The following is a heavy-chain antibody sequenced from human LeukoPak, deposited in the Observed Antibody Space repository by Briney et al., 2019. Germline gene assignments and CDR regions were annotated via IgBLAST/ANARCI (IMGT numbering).Heavy chain of an antibody. V-gene: IGHV4-34*01. Sequence: PSETLSLTCAVYGGSFSGYYWSWIRQPPGKGLEWIGEINHSGGTSYNPSLKSRVTISLDTSKNQFSLMLDSLTAADTAVYYCARGVKAYSSSWGFWGQGTLVTVSS. CDR1: GGSFSGYY. CDR2: INHSGGT. J-gene: IGHJ4*02. D-gene: IGHD6-13*01. CDR3: ARGVKAYSSSWGF.